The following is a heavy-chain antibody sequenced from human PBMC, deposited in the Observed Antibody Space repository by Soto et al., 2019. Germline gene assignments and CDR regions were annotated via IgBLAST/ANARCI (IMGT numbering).Heavy chain of an antibody. CDR3: ASLRITIFGVVIMPGDYYYYGMDV. V-gene: IGHV4-61*01. Sequence: PSETLSLTCTVSGGSVSSGSYYWSWIRQPPGKGLEWIGYIYYSGSTNYNPSLKSRVTISVDTSKNQFSLKLGSVTAADTAVYYCASLRITIFGVVIMPGDYYYYGMDVWGQGTTVTVSS. CDR2: IYYSGST. CDR1: GGSVSSGSYY. D-gene: IGHD3-3*01. J-gene: IGHJ6*02.